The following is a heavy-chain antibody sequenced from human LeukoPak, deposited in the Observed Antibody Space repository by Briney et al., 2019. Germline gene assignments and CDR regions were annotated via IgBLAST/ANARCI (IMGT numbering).Heavy chain of an antibody. CDR2: IYHSGST. Sequence: PSGTLSLTCAVSGGSISSSNWWSWVRQPPGKGLEWIGEIYHSGSTNYNPSLKSRVTISVDTSKNQFSLKLSSVTAADTAVYYCARLGVAATPVDYWGQGTLVTVSS. CDR3: ARLGVAATPVDY. D-gene: IGHD2-15*01. V-gene: IGHV4-4*02. CDR1: GGSISSSNW. J-gene: IGHJ4*02.